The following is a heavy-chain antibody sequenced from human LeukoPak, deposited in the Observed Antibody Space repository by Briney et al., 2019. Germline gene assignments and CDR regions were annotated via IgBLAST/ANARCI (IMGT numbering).Heavy chain of an antibody. CDR3: ARDLDCDSSGPYWFDP. J-gene: IGHJ5*02. D-gene: IGHD3-22*01. Sequence: ASVKVSCKASGYTFTGYYMHWVRQAPGQGLEWMGWINPNSGGTNYAQKFQGRVTMTRDTSISTAYMELSRLRSDDTAVYYCARDLDCDSSGPYWFDPWGQGTLVTVSS. CDR2: INPNSGGT. CDR1: GYTFTGYY. V-gene: IGHV1-2*02.